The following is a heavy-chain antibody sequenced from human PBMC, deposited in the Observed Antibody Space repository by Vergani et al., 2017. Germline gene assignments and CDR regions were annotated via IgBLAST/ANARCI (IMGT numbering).Heavy chain of an antibody. CDR2: ICHTEDT. CDR3: GRVADFYGLGSRLLDL. J-gene: IGHJ5*02. Sequence: QVQLQESGPGLVKPPGTLSLTCAVSGDSISSNNCWTWVRQPPGKGLEWIGEICHTEDTKYNPSLETRVTISGDTSKNQFSLKLNSVTAADTAVYYCGRVADFYGLGSRLLDLWGQGILVTVSS. V-gene: IGHV4-4*03. D-gene: IGHD3-10*01. CDR1: GDSISSNNC.